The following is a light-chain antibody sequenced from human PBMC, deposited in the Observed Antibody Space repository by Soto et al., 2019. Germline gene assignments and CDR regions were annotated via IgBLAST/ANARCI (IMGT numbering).Light chain of an antibody. CDR3: PNFDSGHQR. V-gene: IGKV1-27*01. CDR2: EAS. CDR1: QGTRHY. J-gene: IGKJ1*01. Sequence: DIQMTQSPSSLSASLGDRVTITCRASQGTRHYLAWYQQKPGKVPKLLIYEASNLQSGVPSRFRCARSYKKLTLTISSLQPEDVGTYYCPNFDSGHQRLGQGPQVHIK.